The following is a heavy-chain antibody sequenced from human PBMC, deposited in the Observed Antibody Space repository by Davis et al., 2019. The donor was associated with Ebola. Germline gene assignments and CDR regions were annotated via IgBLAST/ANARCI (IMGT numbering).Heavy chain of an antibody. Sequence: GGSLRLSCAASGFTFSSYGMHWVRQAPGKGLEWVAVISYDGSNKYYADSVKGRFTISRDNSKNTLYLQMNSLRAEDTAVYYCARVLVLPKGYYYGMDVWGQGTTVTVSS. J-gene: IGHJ6*02. D-gene: IGHD4/OR15-4a*01. CDR3: ARVLVLPKGYYYGMDV. CDR2: ISYDGSNK. V-gene: IGHV3-30*03. CDR1: GFTFSSYG.